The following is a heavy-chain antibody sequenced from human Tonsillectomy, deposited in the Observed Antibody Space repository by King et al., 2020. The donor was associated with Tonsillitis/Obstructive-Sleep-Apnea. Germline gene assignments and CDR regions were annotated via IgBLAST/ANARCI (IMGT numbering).Heavy chain of an antibody. CDR1: GFTFSSFS. V-gene: IGHV3-30*04. CDR2: ISYDGNNK. J-gene: IGHJ6*03. D-gene: IGHD3-9*01. CDR3: ARGDGWLLDYDYMDV. Sequence: VQLVESGGGVVQPGMSLRLSCAASGFTFSSFSMHWVRQAPGKGLEWVAAISYDGNNKYYADSVKGRFTISRDNSKNTLYLQMNSLRAEDTAVYYCARGDGWLLDYDYMDVWGKGTTVTVSS.